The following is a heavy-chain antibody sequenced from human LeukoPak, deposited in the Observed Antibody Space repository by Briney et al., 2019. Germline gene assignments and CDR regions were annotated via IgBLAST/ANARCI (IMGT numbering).Heavy chain of an antibody. CDR3: ARDLSGVTGYTYGRGIDY. CDR1: GFTFSSYW. Sequence: GGSLRLSCAASGFTFSSYWMSWVRQAPGKGLEWVANIEQDGSEKYYVDSVKGRFTISRDNVKKSLYLQMNSLRAEDTAVYYCARDLSGVTGYTYGRGIDYWGQGTLVTVSS. CDR2: IEQDGSEK. D-gene: IGHD5-18*01. J-gene: IGHJ4*02. V-gene: IGHV3-7*01.